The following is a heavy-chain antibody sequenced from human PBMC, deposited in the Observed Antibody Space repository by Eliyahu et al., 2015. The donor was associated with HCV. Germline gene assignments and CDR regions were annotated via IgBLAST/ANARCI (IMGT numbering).Heavy chain of an antibody. CDR1: GFXFSIAS. Sequence: EVQLVESGGGLVKPGESLRLSCSASGFXFSIASMAWVRQAPGTGLEWIGHIQSKTDGGTTRYAAPVKARFTISRDDSQNTLYLQMNGLKTEDTAVYYCLTSGASNWGQGTLVTVSS. V-gene: IGHV3-15*01. CDR2: IQSKTDGGTT. J-gene: IGHJ4*02. D-gene: IGHD2-15*01. CDR3: LTSGASN.